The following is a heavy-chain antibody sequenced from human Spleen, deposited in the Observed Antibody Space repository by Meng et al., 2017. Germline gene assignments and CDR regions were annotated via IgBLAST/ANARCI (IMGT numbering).Heavy chain of an antibody. Sequence: GESLKISCAASGFTFSSYAMSWVRQSPGMGLEWVSAISGSGGSTSFADSVKGRFTISRDNAKNSLYLQMNSLRAEDTAVYYCAREIIAAALFDYWGQGTLVTVSS. V-gene: IGHV3-23*01. D-gene: IGHD6-13*01. CDR3: AREIIAAALFDY. J-gene: IGHJ4*02. CDR1: GFTFSSYA. CDR2: ISGSGGST.